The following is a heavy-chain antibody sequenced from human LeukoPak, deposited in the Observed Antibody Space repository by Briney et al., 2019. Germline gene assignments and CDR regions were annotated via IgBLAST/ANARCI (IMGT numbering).Heavy chain of an antibody. J-gene: IGHJ4*02. CDR3: TKESATGSRYSFDY. D-gene: IGHD2-15*01. CDR2: ASSDGGTT. Sequence: PGTSLRLSCAASGFTFSSHGIHWVRQAPGTGLEWGAVASSDGGTTYYADSVKGRFTISRDNSKNTLYLQMNSLRGEDTAIYYCTKESATGSRYSFDYWGQGTLVTVSS. V-gene: IGHV3-30*18. CDR1: GFTFSSHG.